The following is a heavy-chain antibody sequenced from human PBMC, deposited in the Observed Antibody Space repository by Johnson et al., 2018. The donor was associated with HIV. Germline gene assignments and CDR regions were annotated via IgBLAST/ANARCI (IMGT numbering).Heavy chain of an antibody. CDR3: ARDGGGAFDI. V-gene: IGHV3-23*04. CDR2: IIGSVVSP. Sequence: VQLVESGGGLVQPGGSLSLSCAASGFTFSSYAMSWVRQAPGKGLAGVSTIIGSVVSPYYAESVKGRLPIPRDNSKNTGYLQMNSLKTEDTAVYYCARDGGGAFDIWGQGTMVTVSS. CDR1: GFTFSSYA. J-gene: IGHJ3*02. D-gene: IGHD3-16*01.